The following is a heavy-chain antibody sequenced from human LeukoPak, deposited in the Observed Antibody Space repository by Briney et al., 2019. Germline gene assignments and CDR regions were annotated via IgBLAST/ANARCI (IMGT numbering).Heavy chain of an antibody. V-gene: IGHV1-69*04. Sequence: SVKVSCKATGGTFSSYAISWMRQAPGQGLEWMGRIIPIFGIANYAQKFQGRVTITADKSTSTAYMELSSLRSEDTAVYYCAKNGEGGSYFDYWGQGTLVTVSS. CDR2: IIPIFGIA. CDR3: AKNGEGGSYFDY. D-gene: IGHD3-16*01. CDR1: GGTFSSYA. J-gene: IGHJ4*02.